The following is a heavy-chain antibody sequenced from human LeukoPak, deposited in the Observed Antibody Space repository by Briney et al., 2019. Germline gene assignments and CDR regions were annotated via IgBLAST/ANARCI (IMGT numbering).Heavy chain of an antibody. CDR1: GFTVSINS. CDR2: IYSGGNT. J-gene: IGHJ4*02. CDR3: ARRAGEYSHPFDY. D-gene: IGHD4-17*01. V-gene: IGHV3-53*01. Sequence: GGSLRLSCTVSGFTVSINSMSWVRQAPGKGLEWVSFIYSGGNTHYSDSVKGRFTISRDNSKNTLYLQMNSLRAEDTSVYYCARRAGEYSHPFDYWGQGTLVTVSS.